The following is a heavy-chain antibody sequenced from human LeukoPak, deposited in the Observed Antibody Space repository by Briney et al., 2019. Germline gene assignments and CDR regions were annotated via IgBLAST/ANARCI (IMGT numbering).Heavy chain of an antibody. CDR1: GYTFSNYD. D-gene: IGHD6-6*01. V-gene: IGHV1-8*02. Sequence: GASVKVSCKASGYTFSNYDINWVRQATGQGLEWMGWMNPNSGNTGCAQKVQGRVTMTRNTSINTAYLELSSLTSEDTAVYYCARKGVSSHYLDYWGQGTLVTVSS. CDR3: ARKGVSSHYLDY. J-gene: IGHJ4*02. CDR2: MNPNSGNT.